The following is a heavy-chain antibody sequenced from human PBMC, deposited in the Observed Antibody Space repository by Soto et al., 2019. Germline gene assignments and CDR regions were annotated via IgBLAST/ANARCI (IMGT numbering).Heavy chain of an antibody. V-gene: IGHV2-5*02. CDR1: GFSLTTTGVG. D-gene: IGHD2-15*01. CDR3: AHRAVLCSGGTCYSQPFDF. Sequence: QITLKESGPTLVKPTQTLTLTCTFSGFSLTTTGVGVGWIRQPPGKALEWLAIIYWDDDKRYSPSLKSRLTSTKATSKNPVVLTMTNMDPVDTATYFCAHRAVLCSGGTCYSQPFDFWGQGTLVTVSS. CDR2: IYWDDDK. J-gene: IGHJ4*02.